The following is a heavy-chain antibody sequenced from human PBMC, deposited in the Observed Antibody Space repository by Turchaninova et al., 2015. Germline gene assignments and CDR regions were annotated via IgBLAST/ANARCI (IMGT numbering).Heavy chain of an antibody. CDR3: AGVMSATRYPGYFDS. CDR1: VGEFSGQY. D-gene: IGHD2-15*01. J-gene: IGHJ4*02. Sequence: QEPVQQWGAGLLTPSATLSLTCSAHVGEFSGQYGSWVRKSQGKGLEWIGEAKYSGSTNYNPSLKSRVIISVDTAKNQVSLKLYSVAAADTAVYYCAGVMSATRYPGYFDSWGQGSLVTVSS. CDR2: AKYSGST. V-gene: IGHV4-34*01.